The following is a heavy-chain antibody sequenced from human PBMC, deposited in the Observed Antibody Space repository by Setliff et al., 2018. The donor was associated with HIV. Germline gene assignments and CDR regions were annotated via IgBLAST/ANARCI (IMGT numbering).Heavy chain of an antibody. CDR3: TRVERYYDSSGYFGY. J-gene: IGHJ4*02. CDR1: GFTFGDYA. Sequence: GGSLRLSCTASGFTFGDYAMSWVRQAPGKGLEWVGFIRSKAYGGTTEYAASVKGRFTISRDDSKSIAYLQMNSLKTEDTAVYYCTRVERYYDSSGYFGYWGRGTLVTVSS. V-gene: IGHV3-49*04. D-gene: IGHD3-22*01. CDR2: IRSKAYGGTT.